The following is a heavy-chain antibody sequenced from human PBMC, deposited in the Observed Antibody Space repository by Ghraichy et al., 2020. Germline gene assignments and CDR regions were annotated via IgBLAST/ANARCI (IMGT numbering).Heavy chain of an antibody. Sequence: SETLSLTCTVSGGSVSSGSYYWSWIRQPPGKGLEWIGYIYYSGSTNYNPSLKSRVTISVDTSKNQFSLKLSSVTAADTAVYYCARETSHYDILTGYPIPYYYYYGMDVWGQGTTVTVSS. CDR1: GGSVSSGSYY. V-gene: IGHV4-61*01. CDR2: IYYSGST. CDR3: ARETSHYDILTGYPIPYYYYYGMDV. D-gene: IGHD3-9*01. J-gene: IGHJ6*02.